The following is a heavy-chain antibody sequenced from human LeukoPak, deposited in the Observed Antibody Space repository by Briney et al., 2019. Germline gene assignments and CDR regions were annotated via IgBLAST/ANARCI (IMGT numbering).Heavy chain of an antibody. J-gene: IGHJ3*01. CDR2: IYPGDSDS. CDR1: GYSFSTYW. CDR3: ARGHHVVVATATWASDAFDL. V-gene: IGHV5-51*01. Sequence: GESLKISCKTSGYSFSTYWLGWVRQMPGKGLEWMGIIYPGDSDSRLSPSLQGQVTISADKSISTAYLQWNSLKASDTAMYYCARGHHVVVATATWASDAFDLWGQGTMVIVSS. D-gene: IGHD2-21*02.